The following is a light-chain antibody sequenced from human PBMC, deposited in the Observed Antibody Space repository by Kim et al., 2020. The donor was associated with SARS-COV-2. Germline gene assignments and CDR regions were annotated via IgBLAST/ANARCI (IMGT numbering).Light chain of an antibody. V-gene: IGLV1-44*01. CDR1: SSNIGSNT. CDR2: SKN. CDR3: AAWDDSLNGWV. J-gene: IGLJ3*02. Sequence: GQRGTISCSGSSSNIGSNTVNWYQQLPGTAPKLLIYSKNQRPSGVPDRFSGSKSGTSASLAISGLQSEDEADYYCAAWDDSLNGWVFGGGTQLTVL.